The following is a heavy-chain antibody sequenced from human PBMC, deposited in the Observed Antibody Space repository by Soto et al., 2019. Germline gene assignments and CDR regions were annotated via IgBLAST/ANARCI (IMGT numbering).Heavy chain of an antibody. CDR1: GFTFSSYS. CDR3: ARIAGVDWYFDL. J-gene: IGHJ2*01. Sequence: GGSLRLSCAASGFTFSSYSMNWVRQAPGKGLEWVSSISSSSSYIYYADSVKGRFTISRDNTKNSLYLQMNSRRAEDTAVCYCARIAGVDWYFDLWGRGTLVTVSS. D-gene: IGHD3-10*01. CDR2: ISSSSSYI. V-gene: IGHV3-21*01.